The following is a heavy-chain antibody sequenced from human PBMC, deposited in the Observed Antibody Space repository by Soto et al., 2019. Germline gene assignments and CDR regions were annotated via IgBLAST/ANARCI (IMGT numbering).Heavy chain of an antibody. CDR2: IIPIFGTA. CDR3: AREAAVYSWSYYYGMDV. Sequence: QVQLVQSGAEVKKPGSSVKVSCKASGGTFSSYAISWVRQAPGQGLEWMGGIIPIFGTANYAQKFQGRVTITADESTSTAYMELSSLRSEDTAVYYCAREAAVYSWSYYYGMDVWGQGTTVTVSS. CDR1: GGTFSSYA. J-gene: IGHJ6*02. V-gene: IGHV1-69*01. D-gene: IGHD1-26*01.